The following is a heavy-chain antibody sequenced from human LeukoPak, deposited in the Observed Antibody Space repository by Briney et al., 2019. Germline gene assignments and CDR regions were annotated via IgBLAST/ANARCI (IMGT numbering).Heavy chain of an antibody. CDR2: ISSSSSYI. D-gene: IGHD3-3*01. CDR3: ARAQSYDVWSGYSFDY. V-gene: IGHV3-21*01. CDR1: GFTFSSYS. J-gene: IGHJ4*02. Sequence: GGSLRLSCAASGFTFSSYSMNWVRQAPGKGLEWVLSISSSSSYIYYADSVKGRFTISRDKANNSLYLQMNSLRAEDTAVNYCARAQSYDVWSGYSFDYWGQGTLVTVAS.